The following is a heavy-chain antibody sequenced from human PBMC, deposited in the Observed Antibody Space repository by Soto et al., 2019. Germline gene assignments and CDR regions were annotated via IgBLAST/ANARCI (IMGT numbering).Heavy chain of an antibody. J-gene: IGHJ6*02. D-gene: IGHD2-8*02. CDR1: GGTFSSYA. CDR3: ARQGADFGRTTGGVLNYYGMDV. Sequence: QVQLVQSGAEVKKPGSSVKVSCKASGGTFSSYAISWVRQAPGQGLEWMGGIIPIFGTANYAQKFQGRVTITADESTSTAYMELSSLRSEDTAVYYCARQGADFGRTTGGVLNYYGMDVWGQGTTVTVSS. CDR2: IIPIFGTA. V-gene: IGHV1-69*01.